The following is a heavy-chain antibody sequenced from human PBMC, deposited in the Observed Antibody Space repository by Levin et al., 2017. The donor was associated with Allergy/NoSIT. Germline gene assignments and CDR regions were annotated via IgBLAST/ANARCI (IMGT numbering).Heavy chain of an antibody. CDR3: AKRSSSWQNPVYYFDY. J-gene: IGHJ4*02. Sequence: PGGSLRLSCAASGFTFSSYAMSWVRQAPGKGLEWVSAISGSGGSTYYADSVKGRFTISRDNSKNTLYLQMNSLRAEDTAVYYCAKRSSSWQNPVYYFDYWGQGTLVTVSS. CDR2: ISGSGGST. D-gene: IGHD6-13*01. CDR1: GFTFSSYA. V-gene: IGHV3-23*01.